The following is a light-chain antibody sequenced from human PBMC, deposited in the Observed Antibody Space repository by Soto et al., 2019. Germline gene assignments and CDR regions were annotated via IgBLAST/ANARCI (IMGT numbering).Light chain of an antibody. V-gene: IGLV7-43*01. Sequence: QAVVTQEPSLTVSPGGTVTLTCASSAGTVTSDNYPNWFQQKPGQPPRPLIYGANNKHSWTPARFSGSLLGGKAALTLSGVQVEDEADYYCLLYSAGGQRGVFGGGTKVTVL. CDR1: AGTVTSDNY. CDR2: GAN. CDR3: LLYSAGGQRGV. J-gene: IGLJ2*01.